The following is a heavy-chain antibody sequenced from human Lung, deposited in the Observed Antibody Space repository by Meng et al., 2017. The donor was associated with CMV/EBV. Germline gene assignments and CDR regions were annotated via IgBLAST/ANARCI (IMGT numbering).Heavy chain of an antibody. CDR1: GFTFSTYA. V-gene: IGHV3-23*01. CDR2: ISASGDST. J-gene: IGHJ5*02. CDR3: AKGLFDP. Sequence: GESLKISCAASGFTFSTYAMRWVRQAPGKGLAWVSSISASGDSTYYADSVKGRFTISRDNSKNTLYLQMNTLRVQDTAIYDCAKGLFDPWGQGTLVTVSS.